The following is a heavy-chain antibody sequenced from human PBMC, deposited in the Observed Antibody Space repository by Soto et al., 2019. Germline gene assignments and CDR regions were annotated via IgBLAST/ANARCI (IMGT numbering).Heavy chain of an antibody. Sequence: GGSLRLSCAASGFTFSSYSMNWVRQAPGKGLEWVSYISSSSSTIYYADSVKGRFTISRDNAKNSLYLQMNSLRAEDTAVYYCARDSYSNYGNTDYWGQGTLVTVSS. CDR1: GFTFSSYS. D-gene: IGHD4-4*01. CDR2: ISSSSSTI. CDR3: ARDSYSNYGNTDY. J-gene: IGHJ4*02. V-gene: IGHV3-48*01.